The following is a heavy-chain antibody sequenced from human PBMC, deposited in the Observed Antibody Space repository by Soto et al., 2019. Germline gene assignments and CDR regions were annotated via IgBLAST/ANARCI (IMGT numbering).Heavy chain of an antibody. CDR3: ASSREGITSPLY. J-gene: IGHJ4*02. Sequence: QVQLQESGPGLLKPSETLSRTCTVSAGSISSGDYYWSWIRQPPGKGLEWIGYIYYSGSTDYNPSLKSRVTISVDTSKNLFSLKLISVTASDTAVYYCASSREGITSPLYWGQGTLVIVSS. D-gene: IGHD3-16*01. V-gene: IGHV4-30-4*08. CDR1: AGSISSGDYY. CDR2: IYYSGST.